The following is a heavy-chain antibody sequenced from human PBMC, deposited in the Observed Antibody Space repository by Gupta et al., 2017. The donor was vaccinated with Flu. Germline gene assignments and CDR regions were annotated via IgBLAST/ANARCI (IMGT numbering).Heavy chain of an antibody. D-gene: IGHD4-17*01. Sequence: VRQMPGKGLEWMGIIYPGDSDTRYSPSFQGQVTISADKSISTAYLQWSSLRASDTAMYYCARSLRSYVAFDYWGQGTLVTVSS. V-gene: IGHV5-51*01. J-gene: IGHJ4*02. CDR2: IYPGDSDT. CDR3: ARSLRSYVAFDY.